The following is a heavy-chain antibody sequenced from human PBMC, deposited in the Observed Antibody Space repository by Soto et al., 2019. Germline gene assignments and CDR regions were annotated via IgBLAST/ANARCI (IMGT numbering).Heavy chain of an antibody. J-gene: IGHJ6*02. CDR1: GGSISSSSYY. CDR3: ARHGGPDYYYGMDV. D-gene: IGHD3-16*01. V-gene: IGHV4-39*01. CDR2: IYYSGST. Sequence: SETLSLTCTVSGGSISSSSYYWGWIRQPPGKGLEWIGSIYYSGSTYYNPSLKSRVTISVDTSKNQFSLKLSSVTAADTAVYYCARHGGPDYYYGMDVWGQGTTVTVSS.